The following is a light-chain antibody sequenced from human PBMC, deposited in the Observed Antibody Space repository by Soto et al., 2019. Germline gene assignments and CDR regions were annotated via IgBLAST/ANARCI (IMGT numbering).Light chain of an antibody. CDR3: QQLNSYPLA. Sequence: DIQLTQSPAFLAASLGYRVNITCRASQGISSYLAWYQQQPGQAPKLLSYAASTLQSGFPSRFSGSGSVTEFTLTIRSLQPEDFAKYACQQLNSYPLAVGGGNKVEIQ. CDR2: AAS. J-gene: IGKJ4*01. CDR1: QGISSY. V-gene: IGKV1-9*01.